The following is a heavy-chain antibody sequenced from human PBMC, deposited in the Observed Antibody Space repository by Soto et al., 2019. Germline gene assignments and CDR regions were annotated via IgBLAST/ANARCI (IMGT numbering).Heavy chain of an antibody. CDR1: GYIFTSYG. D-gene: IGHD6-19*01. CDR2: ISAYNGNT. Sequence: GASVQVSCKAFGYIFTSYGISWVRQAPGQGLEWMGWISAYNGNTNYAQKLQGRVTMTTDTSTSTAYMELRSLRSDDTAVYYCARAGYSSGWYALSVDPWGQGTLVTVTS. J-gene: IGHJ5*02. V-gene: IGHV1-18*01. CDR3: ARAGYSSGWYALSVDP.